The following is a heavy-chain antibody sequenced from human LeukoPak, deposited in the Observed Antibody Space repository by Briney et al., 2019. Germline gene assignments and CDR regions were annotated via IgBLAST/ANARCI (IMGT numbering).Heavy chain of an antibody. D-gene: IGHD5-24*01. CDR1: GYMFIGYY. V-gene: IGHV1-2*02. J-gene: IGHJ4*02. CDR2: IKPNNGGT. CDR3: AREGGGDGYNFDF. Sequence: ASVKVSCKASGYMFIGYYMYWVRQAPGQGLEWMGWIKPNNGGTNYAQKFQGRVTMTRETSISTAYMELSRLTSDDTAVYYCAREGGGDGYNFDFWGQGTLVTVSS.